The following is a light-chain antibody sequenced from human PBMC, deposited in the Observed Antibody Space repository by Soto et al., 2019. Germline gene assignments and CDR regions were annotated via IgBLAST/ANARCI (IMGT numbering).Light chain of an antibody. CDR1: QSVRSN. J-gene: IGKJ4*01. CDR3: QQYNTWPPLP. CDR2: GAS. V-gene: IGKV3-15*01. Sequence: ELVMTQSPATLSVSPGEGATLSCRTSQSVRSNLACYQQKPGHAPRLLIYGASTRATGIPARVSGSGSGTEFTLTISSLQSEDFAVYYCQQYNTWPPLPFGGGTKGEIK.